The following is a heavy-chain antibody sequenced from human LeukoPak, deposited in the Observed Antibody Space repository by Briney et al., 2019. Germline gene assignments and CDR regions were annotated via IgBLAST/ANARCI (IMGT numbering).Heavy chain of an antibody. Sequence: SETLSLTCTVSGGSISSYYWSWIRQPPGKGLEWIGYIYYSGSTNYNPSLKSRVTISVDTSKNQFSLKLSSVTAADTAVYYCARHLPRGGDIWGQGTMVTVSS. CDR2: IYYSGST. V-gene: IGHV4-59*08. CDR3: ARHLPRGGDI. CDR1: GGSISSYY. D-gene: IGHD1-26*01. J-gene: IGHJ3*02.